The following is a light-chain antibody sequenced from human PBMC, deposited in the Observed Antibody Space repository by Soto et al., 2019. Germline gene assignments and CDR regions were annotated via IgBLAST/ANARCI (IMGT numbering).Light chain of an antibody. CDR2: DAS. V-gene: IGKV3D-20*02. CDR3: QQRSSWPPFT. Sequence: EIVLTQSPGTLSLSPGERATLSCRASQSVSSSYLAWYQQKPGQAPRLLIYDASNRATGIPARFSGSGSGTDFTLTISSLEPEDFAVYYCQQRSSWPPFTFGQGTRLENK. J-gene: IGKJ5*01. CDR1: QSVSSSY.